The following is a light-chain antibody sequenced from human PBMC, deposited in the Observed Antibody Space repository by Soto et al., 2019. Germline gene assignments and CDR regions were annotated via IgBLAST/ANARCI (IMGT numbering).Light chain of an antibody. CDR2: GAF. J-gene: IGKJ3*01. CDR3: QKYDSAPFT. V-gene: IGKV1-27*01. Sequence: DIQMTQSPSSLSAYLGDRVTITCRASQGISNYLAWYQQKPGRLPTLLLFGAFTLQSGVPARFSGSGSGTLFTLTINALLPEDVATYYCQKYDSAPFTFGPGTKVDFK. CDR1: QGISNY.